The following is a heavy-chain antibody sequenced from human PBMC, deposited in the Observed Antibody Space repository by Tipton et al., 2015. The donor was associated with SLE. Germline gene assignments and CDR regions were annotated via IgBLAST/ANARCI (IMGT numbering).Heavy chain of an antibody. CDR3: ARLAPNWSFDY. J-gene: IGHJ4*02. CDR2: INHSGST. V-gene: IGHV4-34*01. CDR1: GGSFSDHY. D-gene: IGHD1-20*01. Sequence: TLSLTCAVYGGSFSDHYWSWIRQSPGKGLEWIGEINHSGSTNYNPSLKSRLTMSVDTSKNQLSLKLTSVTAADTAVYYCARLAPNWSFDYWGQGALVTVSS.